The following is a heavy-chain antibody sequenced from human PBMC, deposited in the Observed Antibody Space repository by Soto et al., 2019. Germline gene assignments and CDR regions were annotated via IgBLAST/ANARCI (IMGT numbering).Heavy chain of an antibody. CDR3: ARGLDYYYGMDV. J-gene: IGHJ6*02. V-gene: IGHV1-69*13. CDR1: GGTFSSYA. Sequence: SVKVSCKASGGTFSSYAISWVRQAPGQGLEWMGGIIPIFGTANYAQKFQGRVTITADESTSTAYMELSSLRSEDTAVYYCARGLDYYYGMDVWGQGTTVTVSS. CDR2: IIPIFGTA.